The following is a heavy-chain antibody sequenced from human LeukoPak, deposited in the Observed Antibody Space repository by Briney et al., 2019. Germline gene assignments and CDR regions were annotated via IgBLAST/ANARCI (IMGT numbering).Heavy chain of an antibody. CDR3: AELFSHVVTRDF. V-gene: IGHV3-23*01. D-gene: IGHD4-23*01. CDR2: ISGNGVNT. J-gene: IGHJ4*02. CDR1: GFTFSSYA. Sequence: PGGSLRLSCAASGFTFSSYAMSWVRQAPGKGLEWVSPISGNGVNTYYADSVKGRFTTSRDNSKNTLYLQINSLRAEDTAVYYCAELFSHVVTRDFWGQGTLVTVSS.